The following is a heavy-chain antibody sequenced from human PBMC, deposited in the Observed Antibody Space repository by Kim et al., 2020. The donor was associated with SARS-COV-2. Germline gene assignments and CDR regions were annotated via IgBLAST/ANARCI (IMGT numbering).Heavy chain of an antibody. CDR2: IYYSGST. CDR3: ARLPKTGKFDY. Sequence: SETLSLTCTVSSGSISSSGYYWGRIRQPPGKGLEWIGTIYYSGSTYYNPSLNSRVTISVDTSKDQFSLKLSSVTAADTAVYYCARLPKTGKFDYWGQGTLVTVSS. J-gene: IGHJ4*02. V-gene: IGHV4-39*01. D-gene: IGHD1-1*01. CDR1: SGSISSSGYY.